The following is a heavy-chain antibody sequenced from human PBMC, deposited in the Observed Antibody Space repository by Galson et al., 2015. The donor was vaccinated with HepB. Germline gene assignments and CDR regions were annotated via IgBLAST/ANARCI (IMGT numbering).Heavy chain of an antibody. D-gene: IGHD2-15*01. J-gene: IGHJ4*02. CDR2: ISAYNGNT. Sequence: SVKVSCKASGYTFTSYGISWVRQAPGQGLEWMGWISAYNGNTNYAQKLQGRVTMTTDTSTSTAYMELRSLRSDDTAVYCCARVIVVVVAGVYPNYFDYWGQGTLVTVSS. CDR3: ARVIVVVVAGVYPNYFDY. CDR1: GYTFTSYG. V-gene: IGHV1-18*01.